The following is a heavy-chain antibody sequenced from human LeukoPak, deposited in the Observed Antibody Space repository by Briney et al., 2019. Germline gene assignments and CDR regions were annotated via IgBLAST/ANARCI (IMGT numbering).Heavy chain of an antibody. D-gene: IGHD2-15*01. CDR2: IKSKTDGGTT. J-gene: IGHJ3*02. CDR3: TTDALCAGGAFDI. CDR1: GFPFSNAW. Sequence: GGSLTLPCAASGFPFSNAWMIWLRQAPGKALEGVGRIKSKTDGGTTDYAATVKGRFTISRDDSKNTLYLQKNSLKTEDTAVYYCTTDALCAGGAFDIWGQGTMVTVSS. V-gene: IGHV3-15*01.